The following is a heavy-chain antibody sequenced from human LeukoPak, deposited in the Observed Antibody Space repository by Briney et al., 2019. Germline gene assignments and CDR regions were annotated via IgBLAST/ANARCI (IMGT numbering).Heavy chain of an antibody. CDR3: AKNGDRRVGPTASFDY. Sequence: GGFLRLSCAASGFTLSNYGMHWVRQAPGKRLEWVAFTRYDTNDKYYADSVKGRFTISRDNSKNTLYLQMNSLRAEDTAIYYCAKNGDRRVGPTASFDYWGQGTLVSVSS. V-gene: IGHV3-30*02. D-gene: IGHD1-26*01. CDR1: GFTLSNYG. J-gene: IGHJ4*02. CDR2: TRYDTNDK.